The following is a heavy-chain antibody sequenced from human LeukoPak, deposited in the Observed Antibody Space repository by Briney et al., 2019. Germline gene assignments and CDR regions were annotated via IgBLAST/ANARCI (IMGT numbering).Heavy chain of an antibody. CDR3: VSFYETY. Sequence: GGSLGLSCAASGNYWMHWVRQAPGQGLVWVSHINSDGSWTSYADSVKGRFTISKDNAKNTVYLQMNSLRAEDTAVYYCVSFYETYWGRGTLVTVSS. CDR2: INSDGSWT. D-gene: IGHD2/OR15-2a*01. J-gene: IGHJ4*02. CDR1: GNYW. V-gene: IGHV3-74*01.